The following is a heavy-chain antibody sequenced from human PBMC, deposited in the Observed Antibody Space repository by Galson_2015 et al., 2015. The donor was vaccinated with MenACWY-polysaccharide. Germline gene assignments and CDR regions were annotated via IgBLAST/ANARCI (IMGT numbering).Heavy chain of an antibody. CDR1: GFSLSTTEVG. D-gene: IGHD2-8*01. J-gene: IGHJ4*02. CDR3: AHSRYSTKGGFYRGIADY. CDR2: IYRDDEK. V-gene: IGHV2-5*02. Sequence: PALVKPTQTLTLTCTFSGFSLSTTEVGVGWIRQSPGKALEWLAVIYRDDEKRYSPSLKTRLTITKDTSRSQVVLTMTNMDPVDTGTYYRAHSRYSTKGGFYRGIADYWGQGTLVTVSS.